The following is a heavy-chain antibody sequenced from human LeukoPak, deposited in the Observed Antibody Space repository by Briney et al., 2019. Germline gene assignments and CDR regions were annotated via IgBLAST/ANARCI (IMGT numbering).Heavy chain of an antibody. CDR1: AGSISTYH. J-gene: IGHJ6*03. D-gene: IGHD2-2*01. CDR2: MSYSGST. V-gene: IGHV4-59*01. CDR3: ARGRYCSRTSCSYYYLYMDV. Sequence: SETLSLTCTLSAGSISTYHWSWIRQPPGKGLEWIGYMSYSGSTNNNPSLKSRVTISVDTSKNQFSLKLSSVTAADTAVYYCARGRYCSRTSCSYYYLYMDVWGKGTTVTVSS.